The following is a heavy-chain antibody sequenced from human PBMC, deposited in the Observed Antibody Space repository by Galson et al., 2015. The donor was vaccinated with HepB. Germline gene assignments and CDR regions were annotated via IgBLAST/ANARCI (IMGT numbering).Heavy chain of an antibody. CDR2: INSDGSST. J-gene: IGHJ4*02. D-gene: IGHD2-2*01. Sequence: SLRLSCAASGFTFSSYWMHWVRQAPGKGLVWVSRINSDGSSTYYADSVKGRFTISRDNSKNTLYLQMNSLRAEDTAVYYCAKDRDCSSTSCPVDYWGQGTLVTVSS. CDR1: GFTFSSYW. CDR3: AKDRDCSSTSCPVDY. V-gene: IGHV3-74*01.